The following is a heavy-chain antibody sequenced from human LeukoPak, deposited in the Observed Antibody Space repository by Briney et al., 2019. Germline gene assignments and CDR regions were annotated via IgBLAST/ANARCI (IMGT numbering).Heavy chain of an antibody. CDR1: GYTFTGYY. D-gene: IGHD3-3*01. CDR2: INPNSGGT. V-gene: IGHV1-2*02. J-gene: IGHJ4*02. CDR3: AMCLSGYYLGFDY. Sequence: ASVKVSCKASGYTFTGYYMHWVRQAPGQGLEWMGCINPNSGGTNYAQKFQGRVTMTRDTSISTAYMELSRLRSDDTAVYYCAMCLSGYYLGFDYWGQGTLVTVSS.